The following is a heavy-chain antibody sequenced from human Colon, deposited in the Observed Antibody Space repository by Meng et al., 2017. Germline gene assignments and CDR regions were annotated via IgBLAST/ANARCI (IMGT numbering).Heavy chain of an antibody. D-gene: IGHD3-22*01. Sequence: QVHLLRSGPGLGRPWETLSLTCTVSGGSVSSGSYYWSWIRQPPGKGLEWIGYIYYSGSTNYNPSLKSRVTISVDTSKNQFSLKLSSVTAADTAVYYCARGASDYDCDYWGQGTLVTVSS. CDR3: ARGASDYDCDY. V-gene: IGHV4-61*01. CDR2: IYYSGST. J-gene: IGHJ4*02. CDR1: GGSVSSGSYY.